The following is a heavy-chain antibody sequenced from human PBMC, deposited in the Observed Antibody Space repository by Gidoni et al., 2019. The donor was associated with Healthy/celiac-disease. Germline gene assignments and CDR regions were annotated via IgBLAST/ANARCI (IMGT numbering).Heavy chain of an antibody. D-gene: IGHD3-16*01. CDR2: IYHSGRP. CDR1: GGSIRSGGYS. V-gene: IGHV4-30-2*01. CDR3: AREGDWFDP. J-gene: IGHJ5*02. Sequence: LQLQESGPGLVKPSQTLSPTCAVLGGSIRSGGYSWSWLRQPPGKGLDWIGYIYHSGRPYSNPSLKSRVTISVDRSKNQFSLKLSSVTAADTAVYYCAREGDWFDPWGQGTLVTVSS.